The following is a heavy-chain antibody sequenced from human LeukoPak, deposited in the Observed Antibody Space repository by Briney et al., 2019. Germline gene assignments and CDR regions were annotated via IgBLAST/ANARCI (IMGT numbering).Heavy chain of an antibody. J-gene: IGHJ4*02. CDR2: IVVGSGNT. V-gene: IGHV1-58*02. CDR1: GGTFSSYA. Sequence: ASVKVSCKASGGTFSSYAISWVRQAPGQRLEWIGWIVVGSGNTNYAQKFQERVTITRDMSTSTAYMELSSLRSEDTAVYYCAATKSGRRYYFDYWGQGTLVTVSS. D-gene: IGHD3-10*01. CDR3: AATKSGRRYYFDY.